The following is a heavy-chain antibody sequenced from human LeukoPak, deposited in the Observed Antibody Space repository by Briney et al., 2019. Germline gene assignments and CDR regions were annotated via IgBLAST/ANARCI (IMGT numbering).Heavy chain of an antibody. Sequence: ASVKVSCKASGYTFTNNFMHWVRQAPGQGLEWMGIINPSGDNTWYAQKFQGRVTMTRDMATSTDYMEVSSLRSDDTAVYYCARLGYSSSWYKDYWGQGTLVTVSS. CDR3: ARLGYSSSWYKDY. D-gene: IGHD6-13*01. CDR1: GYTFTNNF. J-gene: IGHJ4*02. CDR2: INPSGDNT. V-gene: IGHV1-46*01.